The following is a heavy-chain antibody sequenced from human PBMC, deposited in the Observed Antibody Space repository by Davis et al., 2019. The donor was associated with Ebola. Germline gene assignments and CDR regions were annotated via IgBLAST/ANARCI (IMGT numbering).Heavy chain of an antibody. V-gene: IGHV3-11*01. D-gene: IGHD2-15*01. Sequence: GGSLRLSCAASGFTFSDYYMSWIRQAPGKGLEWVSYISSSGSSIYYADSVKGRITISRDNAKNSLYLQMNSLRAEDTAVYYCAKADCSGGSCYSIDYWGQGTLVTVSS. CDR3: AKADCSGGSCYSIDY. CDR1: GFTFSDYY. CDR2: ISSSGSSI. J-gene: IGHJ4*02.